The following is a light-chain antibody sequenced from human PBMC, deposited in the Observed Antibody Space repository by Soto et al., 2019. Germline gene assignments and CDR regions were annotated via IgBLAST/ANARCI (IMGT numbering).Light chain of an antibody. J-gene: IGKJ2*01. Sequence: DLQMTQSPSSLSASLGDRVTITCRASQNINNYLNWYQQKPGKAPKLLIYGASSLHSGVPSRFSGSGSGTEFTLTISSLQPEDFATYYCQQSYSTPYTFGQGTKLEIK. CDR1: QNINNY. CDR2: GAS. V-gene: IGKV1-39*01. CDR3: QQSYSTPYT.